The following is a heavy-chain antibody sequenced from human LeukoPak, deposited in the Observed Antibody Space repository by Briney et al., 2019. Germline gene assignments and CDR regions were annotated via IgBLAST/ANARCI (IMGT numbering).Heavy chain of an antibody. V-gene: IGHV3-48*02. D-gene: IGHD3-22*01. CDR1: GFTFSNYN. J-gene: IGHJ4*02. Sequence: TGGSLRLSCAASGFTFSNYNINWVRQAPGKGLEWVSYISTSGRAIFYADSVEGRLTISRDNAKNSLFLQMNSLRDENTAVYYCARVPLYDRSGYYFDYWGLGTLVTVSS. CDR3: ARVPLYDRSGYYFDY. CDR2: ISTSGRAI.